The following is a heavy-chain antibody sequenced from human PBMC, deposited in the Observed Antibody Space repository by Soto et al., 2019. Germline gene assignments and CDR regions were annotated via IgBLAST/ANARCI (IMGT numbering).Heavy chain of an antibody. J-gene: IGHJ4*02. CDR2: ISGSGGAT. V-gene: IGHV3-23*01. CDR1: GFTFSSYA. Sequence: EVQLLESGGGLVQPGGSLRLSCAASGFTFSSYAMSWVRQAPGKGLEWVSAISGSGGATYYADSVKGRFTISRDNSNNALDLQMNSLRAEDTAVYYCASRCYFHYWGQGTLVTVSS. CDR3: ASRCYFHY.